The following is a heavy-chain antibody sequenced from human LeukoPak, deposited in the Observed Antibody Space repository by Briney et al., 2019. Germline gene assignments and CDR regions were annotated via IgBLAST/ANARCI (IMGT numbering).Heavy chain of an antibody. CDR1: GGSISSGSYY. CDR3: ARLTARFYDF. J-gene: IGHJ4*02. Sequence: SQTLSLTCTVSGGSISSGSYYWSWIRQPAGKGLEWIGRIYTSGSTNYNPSLKSRATISVDTSKNQFSLKLSSVTAADTAVYYCARLTARFYDFWSQGTLVTVSS. V-gene: IGHV4-61*02. CDR2: IYTSGST. D-gene: IGHD3-3*01.